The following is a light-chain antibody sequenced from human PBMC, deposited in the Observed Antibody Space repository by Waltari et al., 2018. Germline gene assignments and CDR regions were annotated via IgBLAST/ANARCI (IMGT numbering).Light chain of an antibody. V-gene: IGLV2-14*01. J-gene: IGLJ2*01. Sequence: QSALTQPASVSGSPGQSIILSCTGTSSEVGGYNFVSWYQQHPGKAPKLMIYDVTKRPSGVSDRFSGSKSGNTASLTISGLQAEDEADYYCSSYTSSSTRGVVFGGGTKVTVI. CDR3: SSYTSSSTRGVV. CDR2: DVT. CDR1: SSEVGGYNF.